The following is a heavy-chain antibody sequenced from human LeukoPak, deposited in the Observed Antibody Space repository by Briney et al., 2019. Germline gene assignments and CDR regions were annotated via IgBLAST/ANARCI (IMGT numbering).Heavy chain of an antibody. V-gene: IGHV4-34*01. CDR1: GGSFSGYY. J-gene: IGHJ4*02. CDR3: ARALRASRGGYYYVY. Sequence: SETLSLTYAVYGGSFSGYYWRWIRQPPGKELEWIGEINHSGSTNYNPSLKSRVTISVDTSKNQFSLKLSSVTAADTAVYYRARALRASRGGYYYVYWGQRTLVTVSS. CDR2: INHSGST. D-gene: IGHD3-22*01.